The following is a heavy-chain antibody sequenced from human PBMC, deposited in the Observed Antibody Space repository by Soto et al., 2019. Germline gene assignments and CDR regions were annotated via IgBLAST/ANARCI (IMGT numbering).Heavy chain of an antibody. D-gene: IGHD3-22*01. CDR2: INPNSGGT. V-gene: IGHV1-2*02. CDR3: ARDWGGYYYDSSGYNFDY. Sequence: ASVKVSCKASGYTFTGYYMHWVRQAPGQGLEWMGWINPNSGGTNYAQKFQGRVTMTRDTSISTAYMELSRLRSDDTAVYYCARDWGGYYYDSSGYNFDYWGQGTLVTVSS. J-gene: IGHJ4*02. CDR1: GYTFTGYY.